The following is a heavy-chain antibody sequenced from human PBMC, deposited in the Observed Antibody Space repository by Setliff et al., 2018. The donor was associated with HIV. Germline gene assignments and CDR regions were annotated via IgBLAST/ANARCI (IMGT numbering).Heavy chain of an antibody. Sequence: ASVKVSCKTSGYTFTGHYLHWVRQAPGQGLEWMGWIDPKSGDTSYAQKFQGRVTFTSDTSVSTAYMDLTTLSSADTATYYCAKADVLLCDFWGQGTLVTVSS. CDR1: GYTFTGHY. CDR3: AKADVLLCDF. CDR2: IDPKSGDT. D-gene: IGHD3-16*01. J-gene: IGHJ4*02. V-gene: IGHV1-2*02.